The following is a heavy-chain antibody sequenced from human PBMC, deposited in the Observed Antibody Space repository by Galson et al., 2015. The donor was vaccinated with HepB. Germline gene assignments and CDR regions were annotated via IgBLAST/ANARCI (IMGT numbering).Heavy chain of an antibody. Sequence: SETLSLTCTVSGGSINSSNYYWVWIRQSPGKGLEWIGSMHYSGSTYQNPSLKSRGHISVDKSKNQFSLKLRSVTAADTAVYYCARFIRFLEWSGRRDFYYGMDGWGQGTTVTVSS. D-gene: IGHD3-3*01. J-gene: IGHJ6*02. CDR2: MHYSGST. V-gene: IGHV4-39*07. CDR3: ARFIRFLEWSGRRDFYYGMDG. CDR1: GGSINSSNYY.